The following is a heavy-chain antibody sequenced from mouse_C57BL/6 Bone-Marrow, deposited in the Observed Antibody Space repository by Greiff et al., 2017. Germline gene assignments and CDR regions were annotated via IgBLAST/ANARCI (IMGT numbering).Heavy chain of an antibody. CDR3: ARQTFGY. Sequence: EVTLVESGGDLVKPGGSLKLSCAASGFTFSSYGMSWVRQTPDKRLEWVATISSGGSYTYYPDSVKGRFTISGDNAKNTLYLQMSSLKSEDTAMYYCARQTFGYWGQGTSVTVSS. CDR2: ISSGGSYT. V-gene: IGHV5-6*01. J-gene: IGHJ4*01. CDR1: GFTFSSYG.